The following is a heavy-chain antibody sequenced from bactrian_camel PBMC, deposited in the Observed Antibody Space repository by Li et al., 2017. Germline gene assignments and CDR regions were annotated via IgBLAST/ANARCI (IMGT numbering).Heavy chain of an antibody. CDR3: AASTTLPGCLTLTPNY. V-gene: IGHV3S55*01. CDR1: GFTNDDPE. J-gene: IGHJ4*01. D-gene: IGHD1*01. Sequence: HVQLVESGGGSVQAGGSLRLSCTASGFTNDDPEVGWYRQAPGNECELVATITSDGSTIYSESVQGRFVISVNNAKNTLVLQMNNLKPEDTAKYYCAASTTLPGCLTLTPNYWGQGTQVTVS. CDR2: ITSDGST.